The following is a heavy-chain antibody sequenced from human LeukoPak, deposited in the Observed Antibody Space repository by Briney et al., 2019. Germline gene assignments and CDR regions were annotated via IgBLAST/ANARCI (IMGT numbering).Heavy chain of an antibody. D-gene: IGHD3-10*01. CDR2: IYHSGST. CDR1: GGSISGSDW. CDR3: ARKIAALILYGSNWFDP. J-gene: IGHJ5*02. V-gene: IGHV4-4*02. Sequence: PSGTLSLTCAVLGGSISGSDWWTWVRQPPGKGLEWIGEIYHSGSTKYNPSLKSRVTISVDKSRNQFSLRLKSVTAADTAVYYCARKIAALILYGSNWFDPWGRGTLVSVSS.